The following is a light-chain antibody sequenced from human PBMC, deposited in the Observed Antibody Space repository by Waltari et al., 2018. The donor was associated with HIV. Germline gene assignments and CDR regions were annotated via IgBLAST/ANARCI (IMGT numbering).Light chain of an antibody. V-gene: IGLV3-21*02. CDR1: NIGSHS. CDR2: EQS. Sequence: SYVLTQPPSVSVAPGQTAKITCGGKNIGSHSVHWDQRRPGRAPFLVGSEQSDRPSGMLERFAGSNSGNTATLTINRVEAGDECDFSCRVLESGSEHPVFGGGTKLTVL. CDR3: RVLESGSEHPV. J-gene: IGLJ2*01.